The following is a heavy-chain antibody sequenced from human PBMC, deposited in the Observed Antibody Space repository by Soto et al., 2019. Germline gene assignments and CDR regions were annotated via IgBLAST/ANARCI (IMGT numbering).Heavy chain of an antibody. J-gene: IGHJ4*02. Sequence: SGPTLVNPTQTLTLTCTSSGFSLSTLGTCVTWIRQPPGKALEWLALINWDNNEYYNPSLKTRLTISRDTSKNQVVLTMTNVDPVDTATYYCARIPHYSDSYYMDYWGQGTLVTVSS. CDR3: ARIPHYSDSYYMDY. V-gene: IGHV2-70*01. CDR2: INWDNNE. CDR1: GFSLSTLGTC. D-gene: IGHD2-21*01.